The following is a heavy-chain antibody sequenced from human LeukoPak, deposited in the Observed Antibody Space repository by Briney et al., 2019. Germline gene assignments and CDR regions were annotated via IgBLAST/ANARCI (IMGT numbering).Heavy chain of an antibody. CDR1: GFTFSSYA. V-gene: IGHV3-23*01. J-gene: IGHJ5*02. D-gene: IGHD3-22*01. CDR2: ISGSGGST. Sequence: GGSLRLSCAASGFTFSSYAMSWVRQAPGKGLEWVSAISGSGGSTYYADSVKGRFTISRDNSKTTLYLQMNSLRAEDTAVYYCANGPRVIGYNWFDPWGQGTLVTVSS. CDR3: ANGPRVIGYNWFDP.